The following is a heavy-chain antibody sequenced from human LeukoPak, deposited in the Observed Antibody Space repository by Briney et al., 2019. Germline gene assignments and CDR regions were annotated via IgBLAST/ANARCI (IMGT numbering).Heavy chain of an antibody. CDR2: ISHRGST. V-gene: IGHV4-4*02. D-gene: IGHD3-10*01. J-gene: IGHJ6*03. Sequence: SGTLSLTCAVSGDSVSRSNWWSWVRQPPGKGLEWIGEISHRGSTNYNPSLKSRVIISLDKSKNQFSLRLSSVTAADTAVYYCARGRSSMVRGYYYYYMDVWGKGTTVTISS. CDR3: ARGRSSMVRGYYYYYMDV. CDR1: GDSVSRSNW.